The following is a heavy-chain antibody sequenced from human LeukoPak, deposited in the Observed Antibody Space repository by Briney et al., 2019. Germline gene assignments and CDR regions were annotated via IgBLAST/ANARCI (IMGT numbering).Heavy chain of an antibody. D-gene: IGHD2-21*02. CDR2: IYTGGGT. V-gene: IGHV3-66*01. Sequence: GGSLRLSCAASGSSISHYYMTWVRQTPGKGPDWVSVIYTGGGTNYGDSVKGRFTISRDNSKNTLYLQMNSLRADDTAIYYCARGQAYCGADCYSDWGQGTLVTISS. CDR3: ARGQAYCGADCYSD. CDR1: GSSISHYY. J-gene: IGHJ4*02.